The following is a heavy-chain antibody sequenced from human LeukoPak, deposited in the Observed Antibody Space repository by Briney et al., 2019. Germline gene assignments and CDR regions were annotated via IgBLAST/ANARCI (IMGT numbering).Heavy chain of an antibody. J-gene: IGHJ4*02. CDR1: GGSISSGGYY. CDR2: IYYSGST. D-gene: IGHD4-23*01. Sequence: SETLSLTCTVSGGSISSGGYYWSWIRQHPGKGLEWIGYIYYSGSTYYNPSLKSRVTISVDRSKNQFSLKLSSVTAADTAVYYCASGTGGGNPFDYWGQGTLVTVSS. V-gene: IGHV4-31*03. CDR3: ASGTGGGNPFDY.